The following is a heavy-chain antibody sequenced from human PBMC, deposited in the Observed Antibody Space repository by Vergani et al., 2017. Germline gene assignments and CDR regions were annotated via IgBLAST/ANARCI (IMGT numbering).Heavy chain of an antibody. J-gene: IGHJ6*02. D-gene: IGHD2-2*01. Sequence: EVQLVESGGGLVKPGGSLRLSCAASGFTFSNAWMSWVRQAPGKGLEWVGRIKSKTDGGTTDYAAPVKGRFTISRDDSKNTLYLQMNSLKTEDTAVYYCTTDDYQAIVVVPAANYYYGMDVWGQGTTVTVSS. CDR3: TTDDYQAIVVVPAANYYYGMDV. CDR2: IKSKTDGGTT. V-gene: IGHV3-15*01. CDR1: GFTFSNAW.